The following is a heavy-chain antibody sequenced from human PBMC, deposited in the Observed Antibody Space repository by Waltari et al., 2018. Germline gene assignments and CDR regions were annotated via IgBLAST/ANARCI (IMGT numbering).Heavy chain of an antibody. D-gene: IGHD4-17*01. V-gene: IGHV4-59*08. Sequence: QVQLQESGPALVKPWETLSLTCRLSGGSTRNSYRSWIRQFPGRGLEWIGYISYSGSTNYNPSLKSRVTMSVDANNFSLEMTPLTATDTAVYFCARHIQGGGVTRHYFDLWGRGTPVTVSS. CDR1: GGSTRNSY. J-gene: IGHJ2*01. CDR3: ARHIQGGGVTRHYFDL. CDR2: ISYSGST.